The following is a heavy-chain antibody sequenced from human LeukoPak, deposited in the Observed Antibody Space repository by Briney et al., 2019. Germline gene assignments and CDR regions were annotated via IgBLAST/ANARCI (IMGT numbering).Heavy chain of an antibody. Sequence: SVKVSCKASGYTFTGYYMHWVRQAPGQGLEWMGWINPNSGGTNYAQKFQGRVTMTRDTSISTAYMELSRLRSDDTAVYYCARDPARVSSSTDTTDNYYYMDVWGKGTTVTVSS. CDR2: INPNSGGT. D-gene: IGHD6-6*01. J-gene: IGHJ6*03. CDR3: ARDPARVSSSTDTTDNYYYMDV. CDR1: GYTFTGYY. V-gene: IGHV1-2*02.